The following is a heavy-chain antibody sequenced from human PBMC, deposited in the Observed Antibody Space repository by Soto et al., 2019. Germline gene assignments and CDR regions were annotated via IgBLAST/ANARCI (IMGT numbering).Heavy chain of an antibody. J-gene: IGHJ4*02. CDR1: GYTFSSYA. D-gene: IGHD2-21*01. CDR2: INVDNGDT. CDR3: ARAIWGTEAFRYYFDY. Sequence: GASVKVSCKASGYTFSSYAVHWVRQAPGQRLEWMGWINVDNGDTKYSQKFQGRVTITRDASASTAYMELSSLRSEDTAIYYCARAIWGTEAFRYYFDYLGQGTLVTVSS. V-gene: IGHV1-3*01.